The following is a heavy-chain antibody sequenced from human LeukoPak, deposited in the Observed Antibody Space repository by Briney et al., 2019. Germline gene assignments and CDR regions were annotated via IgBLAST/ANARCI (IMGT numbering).Heavy chain of an antibody. CDR3: AGTMGITIFGVVSDAFDI. D-gene: IGHD3-3*01. CDR1: GGSISSGDYY. V-gene: IGHV4-30-4*08. CDR2: IYYSGST. J-gene: IGHJ3*02. Sequence: SETLSLTCTVSGGSISSGDYYWSWIRQPPGKGLEWIGYIYYSGSTYYNPSLKSRVTISVDTSKNQFSLKLSSVTAADTAVYYCAGTMGITIFGVVSDAFDIWGQGTMVTVSS.